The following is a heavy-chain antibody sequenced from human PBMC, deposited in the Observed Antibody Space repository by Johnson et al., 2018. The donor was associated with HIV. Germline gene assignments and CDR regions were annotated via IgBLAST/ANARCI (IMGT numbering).Heavy chain of an antibody. D-gene: IGHD3-16*01. CDR2: IKQDGSEK. V-gene: IGHV3-7*03. Sequence: VQLVESGGGVVRPGGSLRLSCAASGFTLHDYDMSWVRQAPGKGLEWVANIKQDGSEKYYVDSVKGRFTISRDNAKNTLYLQMNSLRAEDTAVYFCAKYDRVAFDAWGQGTMVTVSS. CDR1: GFTLHDYD. CDR3: AKYDRVAFDA. J-gene: IGHJ3*01.